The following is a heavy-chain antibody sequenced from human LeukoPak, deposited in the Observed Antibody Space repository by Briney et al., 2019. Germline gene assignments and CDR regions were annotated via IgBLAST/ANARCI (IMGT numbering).Heavy chain of an antibody. D-gene: IGHD2-2*01. V-gene: IGHV3-23*01. CDR2: ISGSGGST. J-gene: IGHJ4*02. CDR1: GFTVSSNY. Sequence: PGGSLRLSCAASGFTVSSNYMSWVRQAPGKGLEWVSAISGSGGSTYYADSVKGRFTISRDNSKNTLYLQMNSLRAEDTAVYYCAKVTGVVPAAAFEYWGQGTLVTVSS. CDR3: AKVTGVVPAAAFEY.